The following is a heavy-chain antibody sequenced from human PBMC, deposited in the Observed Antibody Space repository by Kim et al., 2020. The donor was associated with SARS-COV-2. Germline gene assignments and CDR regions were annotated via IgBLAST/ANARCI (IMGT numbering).Heavy chain of an antibody. Sequence: ASVKVSCKTSGYTFTSYGISWVRQAPGQGLEWMGWISTYSGDKNYAPRFQDRLAMTTDTSTSTVYMELRSLRSDDTAIYYCARDWFCRRRDSDCLYCFDPGGEGTLVTVSS. V-gene: IGHV1-18*01. CDR2: ISTYSGDK. J-gene: IGHJ5*02. CDR3: ARDWFCRRRDSDCLYCFDP. CDR1: GYTFTSYG. D-gene: IGHD3-9*01.